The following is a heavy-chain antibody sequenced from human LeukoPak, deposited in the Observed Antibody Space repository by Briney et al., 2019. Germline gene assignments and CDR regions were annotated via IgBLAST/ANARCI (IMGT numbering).Heavy chain of an antibody. J-gene: IGHJ4*02. CDR1: GGSFSGYY. CDR3: ARGYCSSTSCYSPNYFDY. V-gene: IGHV4-34*01. Sequence: SETLSLTCAVYGGSFSGYYWSRIRQPPGKGLEWIGEINHSGSTNYNPSLKSRVTISVDTSKNQFSLKLSSVTAADTAVYYCARGYCSSTSCYSPNYFDYWGQGTLVTVSS. CDR2: INHSGST. D-gene: IGHD2-2*02.